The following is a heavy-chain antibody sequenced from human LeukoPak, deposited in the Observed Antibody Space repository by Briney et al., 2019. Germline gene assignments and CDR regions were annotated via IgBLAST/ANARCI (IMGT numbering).Heavy chain of an antibody. V-gene: IGHV4-4*07. CDR3: AREITLYFWSGYLDY. J-gene: IGHJ4*02. CDR1: GGSISSYY. CDR2: IYTSGST. Sequence: SDTLSLTCTVSGGSISSYYWSWIRQPAGKGLEWIGRIYTSGSTNYNPSLKSRVTMSVDTSKNQFSLKLSSVTAADTAVYYCAREITLYFWSGYLDYWGQGTLVTVSS. D-gene: IGHD3-3*01.